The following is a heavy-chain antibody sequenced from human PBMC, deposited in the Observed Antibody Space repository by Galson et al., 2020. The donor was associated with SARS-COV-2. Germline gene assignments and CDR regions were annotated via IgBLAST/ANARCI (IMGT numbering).Heavy chain of an antibody. CDR2: IKSKTDGGTT. CDR3: TTYAGAVAGTPY. CDR1: GFTFSNAW. D-gene: IGHD6-19*01. Sequence: GGSLRLSCAASGFTFSNAWMSWVRQAPGKGLEWVGRIKSKTDGGTTDYAAPVKGRFTISRDDSKNTLYLQMNSLKTEDTAVYYCTTYAGAVAGTPYWGQGTLVTVSS. V-gene: IGHV3-15*01. J-gene: IGHJ4*02.